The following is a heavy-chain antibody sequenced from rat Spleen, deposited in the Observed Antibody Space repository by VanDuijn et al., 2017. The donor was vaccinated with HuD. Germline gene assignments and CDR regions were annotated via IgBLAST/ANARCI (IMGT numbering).Heavy chain of an antibody. J-gene: IGHJ2*01. V-gene: IGHV3-1*01. CDR3: ARPPLLLQWSHYFDY. Sequence: EVQLQESGPGLVKPSQSLSLTCSVTNYSITSYYWGWIRKFPGNKMAWIGHISYSGNTNYNPSLKSRISITRDTSKNQFFLQLNSVTTEDTATYYCARPPLLLQWSHYFDYWGQGVMVTVSS. CDR1: NYSITSYY. CDR2: ISYSGNT. D-gene: IGHD1-1*01.